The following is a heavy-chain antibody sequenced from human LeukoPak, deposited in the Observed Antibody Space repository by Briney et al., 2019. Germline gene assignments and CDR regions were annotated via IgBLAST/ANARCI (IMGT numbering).Heavy chain of an antibody. CDR1: GYTLTELS. D-gene: IGHD5-18*01. CDR2: FDPEDGET. J-gene: IGHJ5*02. V-gene: IGHV1-24*01. Sequence: ASVKVSCKVSGYTLTELSMHWVRQAPGKGLEWMGGFDPEDGETIYAQKFQGRVTMTEDTSTDTAYMELSSLRSEDTAVYYCATYSETAMVSDWFDPWGQGTLVTVSS. CDR3: ATYSETAMVSDWFDP.